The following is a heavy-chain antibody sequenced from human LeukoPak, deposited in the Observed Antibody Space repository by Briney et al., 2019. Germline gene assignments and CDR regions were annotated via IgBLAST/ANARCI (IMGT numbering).Heavy chain of an antibody. V-gene: IGHV6-1*01. D-gene: IGHD4-17*01. Sequence: SQTLSLTCAVSGDSVSSNSAAWNWIRQSPSRGLEWLGRTYYRSKGYNDDAVFVKSRITINPDTSKNQFSLQLNSVTPEDTAVYYCARSYGGYVEIGEIDYWGQGTLVTVSS. CDR3: ARSYGGYVEIGEIDY. J-gene: IGHJ4*02. CDR2: TYYRSKGYN. CDR1: GDSVSSNSAA.